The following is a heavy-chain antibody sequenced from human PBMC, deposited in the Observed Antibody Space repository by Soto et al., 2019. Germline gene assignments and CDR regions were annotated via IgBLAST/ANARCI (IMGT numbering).Heavy chain of an antibody. CDR1: GYTFTSYD. CDR3: AREPPAVADTNWFDP. Sequence: QVQLVQSGAEVKKPGASVKVSCKASGYTFTSYDINWVRQATGQGLEWMGWMNPNSGNTGYAQKFQGRVTMTRNTSISTAYMELSSLRSEDTAVYYSAREPPAVADTNWFDPWGQGTLVTVSS. V-gene: IGHV1-8*01. J-gene: IGHJ5*02. CDR2: MNPNSGNT. D-gene: IGHD6-19*01.